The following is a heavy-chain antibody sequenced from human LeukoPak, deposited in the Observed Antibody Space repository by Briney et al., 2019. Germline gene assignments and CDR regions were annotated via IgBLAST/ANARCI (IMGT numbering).Heavy chain of an antibody. J-gene: IGHJ4*02. Sequence: GGSLRLSCAASGFTFSVYYMSWIRQAPGKGLEWVSYISSSGSFTNYADSVKGRFTISRDNAKKSLYLLMNSLRAEDTALYYCARGHDTSGPWRDWGQGTLVTVSS. CDR3: ARGHDTSGPWRD. D-gene: IGHD3-22*01. CDR2: ISSSGSFT. CDR1: GFTFSVYY. V-gene: IGHV3-11*05.